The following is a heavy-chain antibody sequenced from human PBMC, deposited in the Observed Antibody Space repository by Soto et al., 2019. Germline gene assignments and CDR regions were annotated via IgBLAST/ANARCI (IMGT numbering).Heavy chain of an antibody. D-gene: IGHD3-9*01. CDR1: GYTFTSYG. V-gene: IGHV1-18*04. CDR3: AGRVFSAPNSYGIDV. Sequence: ASVKVSCKASGYTFTSYGICWVRQAPGQGLEWMGWLSAYNCNTNYAPKLQGRVTMTTDTSTSTAYIELKRLRSDDTAVSYCAGRVFSAPNSYGIDVWGQETTVTVSS. CDR2: LSAYNCNT. J-gene: IGHJ6*02.